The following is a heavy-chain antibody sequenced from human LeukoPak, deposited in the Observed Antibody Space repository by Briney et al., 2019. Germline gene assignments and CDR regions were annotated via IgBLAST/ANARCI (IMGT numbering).Heavy chain of an antibody. V-gene: IGHV3-30-3*01. CDR3: ARGQYYYDSSVAFDI. Sequence: GGSLRLSCAASGFTFSSYAMHWVRQAPGKGLEWVAVISYDGSNKYYADSVKGRFTISRDNSKNTLYLQMNSLRAEDTAVYYCARGQYYYDSSVAFDIWGQGTMDTVSS. CDR2: ISYDGSNK. J-gene: IGHJ3*02. CDR1: GFTFSSYA. D-gene: IGHD3-22*01.